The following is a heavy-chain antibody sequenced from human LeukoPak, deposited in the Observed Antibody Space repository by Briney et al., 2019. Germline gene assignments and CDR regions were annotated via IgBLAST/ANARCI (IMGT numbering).Heavy chain of an antibody. CDR1: GGTFISYA. CDR3: ARDRERITMVRGVYDAFDI. D-gene: IGHD3-10*01. V-gene: IGHV1-69*05. CDR2: IIPIFGTA. Sequence: SXXVSCKASGGTFISYAISWVRQAPGQGHEWMGRIIPIFGTANYAQKFQGRVTITTDESTSTAYMELSSLRSEDTAVYYCARDRERITMVRGVYDAFDIWGQGTMVTVSS. J-gene: IGHJ3*02.